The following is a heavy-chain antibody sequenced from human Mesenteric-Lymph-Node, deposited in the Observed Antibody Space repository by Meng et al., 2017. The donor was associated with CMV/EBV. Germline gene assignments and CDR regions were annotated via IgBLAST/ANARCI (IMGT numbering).Heavy chain of an antibody. V-gene: IGHV3-30*03. CDR1: GFTFSDYN. Sequence: GGSLRLSCAASGFTFSDYNMNWVRQAPGKGLEWVAIISYDGRKKYYADSVKGRFTISRDDSENTVYLQMSSLRGDDTAVYYCARYQEILTADRAFWFDPWGRGALVTVSS. D-gene: IGHD1-26*01. CDR3: ARYQEILTADRAFWFDP. CDR2: ISYDGRKK. J-gene: IGHJ5*02.